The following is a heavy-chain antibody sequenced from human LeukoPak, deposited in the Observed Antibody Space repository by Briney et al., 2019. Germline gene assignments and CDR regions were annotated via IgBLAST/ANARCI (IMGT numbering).Heavy chain of an antibody. D-gene: IGHD4-23*01. CDR2: ISTSSSYI. J-gene: IGHJ4*02. Sequence: TGGSLRLSYAASGFTFSTYTMNWVRQAPGKGLEWVSFISTSSSYIYYGDSVKGRFTISRDNATNSLYLQMNSLRAENTAVYYCARAPLAGRNFMDPFDYWGQGTPVTVSS. CDR1: GFTFSTYT. CDR3: ARAPLAGRNFMDPFDY. V-gene: IGHV3-21*01.